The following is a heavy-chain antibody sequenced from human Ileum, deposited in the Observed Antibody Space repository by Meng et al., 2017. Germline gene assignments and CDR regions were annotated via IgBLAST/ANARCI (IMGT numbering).Heavy chain of an antibody. CDR1: GGSINNYY. D-gene: IGHD2-15*01. J-gene: IGHJ4*02. CDR2: IFSSGST. Sequence: SETLSLTCTVSGGSINNYYWSWVRQPAGKGLEWIGRIFSSGSTNYNPSLKSRVTMSVDTSKSQFSLKLSSVTAADTAVYYCARAEFCSGDSCYSNYLDCWGQGTLVNVSS. V-gene: IGHV4-4*07. CDR3: ARAEFCSGDSCYSNYLDC.